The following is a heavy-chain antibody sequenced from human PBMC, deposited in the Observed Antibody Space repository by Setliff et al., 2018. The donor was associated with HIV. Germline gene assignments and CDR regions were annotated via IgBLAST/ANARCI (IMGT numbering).Heavy chain of an antibody. J-gene: IGHJ6*02. V-gene: IGHV4-34*01. D-gene: IGHD2-2*01. CDR1: GASFSGYY. CDR3: ARGHCSGTNCYGVDYYGMDV. CDR2: IYYSDST. Sequence: SETLSLTCAVYGASFSGYYWGWIRQPPGKGLEWIGYIYYSDSTNYNPSLKSRVTISVDMSKNQFSLKLTSVTAADTAVYYCARGHCSGTNCYGVDYYGMDVWGQGTTVTVSS.